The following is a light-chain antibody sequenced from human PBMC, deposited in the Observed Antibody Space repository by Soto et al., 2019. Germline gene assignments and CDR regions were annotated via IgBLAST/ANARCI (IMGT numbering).Light chain of an antibody. V-gene: IGKV3-11*01. J-gene: IGKJ5*01. CDR1: LTVATN. CDR2: GSS. Sequence: EIVMTQSPVTLYMSPGGTATLSCRASLTVATNVAWYQQTPGQAPRLLIYGSSNRATGIPARFSGSGSGTDFTLTISSLEPEDFAVYYCHQRQYWPPITFGQGTRLEIK. CDR3: HQRQYWPPIT.